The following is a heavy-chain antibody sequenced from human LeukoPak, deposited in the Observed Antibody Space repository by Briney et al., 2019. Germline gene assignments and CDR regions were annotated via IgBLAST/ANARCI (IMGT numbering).Heavy chain of an antibody. CDR3: ARDCRGFGELLSPRDAFDI. V-gene: IGHV3-11*06. Sequence: GRFTIPRDNAKNSLYLQMNSLRAEDTAVYYCARDCRGFGELLSPRDAFDIWGQGTMVTVSS. D-gene: IGHD3-10*01. J-gene: IGHJ3*02.